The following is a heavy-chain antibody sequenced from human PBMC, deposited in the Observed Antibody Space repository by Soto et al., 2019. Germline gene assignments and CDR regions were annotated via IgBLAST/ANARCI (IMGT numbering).Heavy chain of an antibody. CDR2: INNEGGST. D-gene: IGHD1-20*01. CDR3: ARPRYEGRGPPFHH. CDR1: GFTFSSYW. V-gene: IGHV3-74*01. J-gene: IGHJ4*02. Sequence: GGSLRLSCAASGFTFSSYWMHWVRQAPGKGLVWVSGINNEGGSTDYADSVKGQYIMSRDNAKNTFYLNLKSWRAEDTVVYYCARPRYEGRGPPFHHWGLGTLVTVSS.